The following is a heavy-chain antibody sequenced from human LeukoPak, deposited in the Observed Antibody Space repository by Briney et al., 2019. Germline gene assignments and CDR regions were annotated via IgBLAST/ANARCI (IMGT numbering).Heavy chain of an antibody. V-gene: IGHV1-69*04. CDR3: AREVARGYSGYDTVAFDY. Sequence: SVKVSCKASGGTFRSYAISWVRQAPGQGLEWMGRIIPIFGEENYAQKFQGRVTITRDKSKSTAYMELNSLRSEDTAVYYCAREVARGYSGYDTVAFDYWGQGTLVTVSS. CDR1: GGTFRSYA. CDR2: IIPIFGEE. J-gene: IGHJ4*02. D-gene: IGHD5-12*01.